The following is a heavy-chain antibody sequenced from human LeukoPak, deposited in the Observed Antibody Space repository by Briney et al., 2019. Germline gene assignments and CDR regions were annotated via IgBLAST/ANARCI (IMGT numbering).Heavy chain of an antibody. CDR3: ARHVVYSSSWHDAFDI. CDR2: IYYSGST. Sequence: PSETLSLTCTVSGGSISSYYWSWIRQPPGKGLEWIEYIYYSGSTNYNPSLKSRVTISVDTSKNQFSLKLSSVTAADTAVYYCARHVVYSSSWHDAFDIWGQGTMVTVSS. J-gene: IGHJ3*02. D-gene: IGHD6-13*01. V-gene: IGHV4-59*08. CDR1: GGSISSYY.